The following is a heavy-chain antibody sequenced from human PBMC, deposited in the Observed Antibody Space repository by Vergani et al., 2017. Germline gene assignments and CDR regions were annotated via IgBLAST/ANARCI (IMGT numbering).Heavy chain of an antibody. Sequence: QVQLQQWGGGLLKPSETLSLTRVVNGGSLTSYHWTWIPQSPGEGLEWVGDIYHTGGHDYNPPLRSRLTMSVDKSRNQFSLTVNSVTATDTAIYFCARVNTETKGHLYYYYYMDVWGQGTAVTVS. J-gene: IGHJ6*03. CDR2: IYHTGGH. CDR1: GGSLTSYH. V-gene: IGHV4-34*01. CDR3: ARVNTETKGHLYYYYYMDV. D-gene: IGHD4-11*01.